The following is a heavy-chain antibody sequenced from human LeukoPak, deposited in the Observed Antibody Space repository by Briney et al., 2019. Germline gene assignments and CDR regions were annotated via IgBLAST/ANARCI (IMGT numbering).Heavy chain of an antibody. V-gene: IGHV2-5*01. D-gene: IGHD3-22*01. CDR2: IYWNDDK. Sequence: KESGPTLAKPTQTLTLTCTFSGFSLSTSGVGVGWIRQPPGKALEWLALIYWNDDKRYSPSLKSRLTITKDTSKNQVVLTMTNMDPVDTATYYCAQIVPYYYDSSGYYYYFDYWGQGTLVTVSS. CDR1: GFSLSTSGVG. J-gene: IGHJ4*02. CDR3: AQIVPYYYDSSGYYYYFDY.